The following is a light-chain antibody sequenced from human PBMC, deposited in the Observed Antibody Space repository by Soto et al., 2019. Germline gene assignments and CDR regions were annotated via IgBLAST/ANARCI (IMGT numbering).Light chain of an antibody. CDR3: SSYTASSTRV. V-gene: IGLV2-14*03. CDR1: SSDVGAYNY. CDR2: DVT. Sequence: HSALTQPASVSGSPGQSITISCTGTSSDVGAYNYVSWYQQYPGRAPKLMIYDVTNRPSGVSNRFSGSKSGNTASLTISGLQAEDEADYYCSSYTASSTRVFGTGTKVTVL. J-gene: IGLJ1*01.